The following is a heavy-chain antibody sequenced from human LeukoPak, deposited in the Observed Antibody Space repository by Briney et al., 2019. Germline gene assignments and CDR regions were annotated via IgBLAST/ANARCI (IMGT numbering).Heavy chain of an antibody. D-gene: IGHD4-23*01. J-gene: IGHJ6*02. Sequence: GGPLRLSCAASGFTFSSYAMSWVRQAPGKGLEWVSSISGSGGSTYYADSVKGRFTISRDNSKNTLYLQMNSLRAEDTAVYYCAKARAYGGNSYYYYGMDVWGQGTTVTVSS. CDR3: AKARAYGGNSYYYYGMDV. V-gene: IGHV3-23*01. CDR1: GFTFSSYA. CDR2: ISGSGGST.